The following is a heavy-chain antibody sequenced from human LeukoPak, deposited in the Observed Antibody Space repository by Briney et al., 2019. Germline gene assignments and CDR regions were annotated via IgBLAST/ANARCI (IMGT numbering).Heavy chain of an antibody. CDR1: GFTLSSYW. D-gene: IGHD6-13*01. V-gene: IGHV3-7*01. Sequence: PGGSLRLSCAASGFTLSSYWMSWVRQAPGKGLEWVANIKQDGSEKYYVDSGKGRFTISRDNAKNSLYLQMNSLRAEDTAVYYCARDYSSSWYPWYFDYWGQGTLVTVSS. J-gene: IGHJ4*02. CDR2: IKQDGSEK. CDR3: ARDYSSSWYPWYFDY.